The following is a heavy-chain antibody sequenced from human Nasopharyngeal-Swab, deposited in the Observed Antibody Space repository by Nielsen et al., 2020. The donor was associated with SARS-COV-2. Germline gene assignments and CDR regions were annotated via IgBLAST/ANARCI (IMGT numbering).Heavy chain of an antibody. D-gene: IGHD2-21*01. V-gene: IGHV3-74*01. CDR3: VVSGHDSDHPFDI. Sequence: GESLKISCAASGFIFSRYWVHWVRQAPGKGLVWVSRVNNDGSGTAYADSVRGRFTMSRDNAESTVDLRMNSLRLEDTALYYCVVSGHDSDHPFDIWGQGTMVTVSS. CDR1: GFIFSRYW. J-gene: IGHJ3*02. CDR2: VNNDGSGT.